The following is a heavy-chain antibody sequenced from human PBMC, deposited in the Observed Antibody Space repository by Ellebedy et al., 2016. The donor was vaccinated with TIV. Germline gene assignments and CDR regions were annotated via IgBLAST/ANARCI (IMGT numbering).Heavy chain of an antibody. Sequence: SETLSLXCAVYGGSFSGYYWSWIRQPPGKGLEWIGEINHSGSTKYNPSLKSRVTISVDTSKNQFSLQLSSVTAADTAVYYCARETSGAGYGDWGQGSLVTVSS. CDR2: INHSGST. J-gene: IGHJ4*02. V-gene: IGHV4-34*01. CDR3: ARETSGAGYGD. CDR1: GGSFSGYY. D-gene: IGHD6-13*01.